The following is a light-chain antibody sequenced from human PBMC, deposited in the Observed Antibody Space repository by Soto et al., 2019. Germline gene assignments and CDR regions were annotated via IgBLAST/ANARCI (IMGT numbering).Light chain of an antibody. CDR2: GAS. CDR3: QQSNNWPPET. Sequence: EIVMTQSPATLSVSPGERATLSCRASQSVSSNLAWYQQKPGQAPRLLMYGASTRATGIPARFSGSGSGTEFTLTISSLQSEDFAVYYCQQSNNWPPETFGQGTKVEIK. J-gene: IGKJ1*01. CDR1: QSVSSN. V-gene: IGKV3-15*01.